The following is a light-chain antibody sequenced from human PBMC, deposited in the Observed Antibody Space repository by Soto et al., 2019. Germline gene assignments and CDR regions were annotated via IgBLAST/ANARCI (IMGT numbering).Light chain of an antibody. Sequence: DIVMTQSPDSLAVSLGERATINCKSSQSVLYSSNNKNYLAWYQQKPGQPPKLLIYWASTRESGVPDRFSGSGSGTEFTLTISSLQSEDFGVYYCQHYSNWPPTFGPGTKVEIK. V-gene: IGKV4-1*01. J-gene: IGKJ3*01. CDR3: QHYSNWPPT. CDR1: QSVLYSSNNKNY. CDR2: WAS.